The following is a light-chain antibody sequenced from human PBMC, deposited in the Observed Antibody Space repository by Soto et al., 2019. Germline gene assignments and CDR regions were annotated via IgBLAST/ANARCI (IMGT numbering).Light chain of an antibody. Sequence: QTVVTQEPSFSVSPGGTVTLTCGLSSGSVSTSYYPSWYQQTPGQAPRTLIYSTNTRSSGVPDRFSGSIPGNKASLTITGAQAEDESDYYCVLYVGSGISVFGTGTKVTVL. CDR1: SGSVSTSYY. J-gene: IGLJ1*01. CDR2: STN. V-gene: IGLV8-61*01. CDR3: VLYVGSGISV.